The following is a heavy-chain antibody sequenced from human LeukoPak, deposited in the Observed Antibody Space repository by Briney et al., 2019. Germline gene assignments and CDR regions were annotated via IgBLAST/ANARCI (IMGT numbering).Heavy chain of an antibody. D-gene: IGHD1-7*01. J-gene: IGHJ4*02. CDR3: XXEVXNYGRTYYFDY. V-gene: IGHV4-34*01. Sequence: PSETLSLTCDVFGGSFSGYYWSWIRQPPGKGLEWIGEINHSGSTNYNPSLKSRVTISVDTSKNQFSLRLSSVTAADTAVYYCXXEVXNYGRTYYFDYWGQGTLVTVS. CDR2: INHSGST. CDR1: GGSFSGYY.